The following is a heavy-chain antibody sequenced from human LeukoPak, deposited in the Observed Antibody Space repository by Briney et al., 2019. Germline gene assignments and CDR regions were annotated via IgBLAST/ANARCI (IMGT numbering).Heavy chain of an antibody. D-gene: IGHD6-13*01. CDR3: ARGALGSSWYGLYWFDP. J-gene: IGHJ5*02. Sequence: ASVKVSCKASGYTFTGYYMHWVRQAPGQGLEWMGWINPNSGGTNYAQKFQGRVTMTRDTSISTAYMELSRLRSDDTAVYYCARGALGSSWYGLYWFDPWGQGTLVTVSS. CDR2: INPNSGGT. V-gene: IGHV1-2*02. CDR1: GYTFTGYY.